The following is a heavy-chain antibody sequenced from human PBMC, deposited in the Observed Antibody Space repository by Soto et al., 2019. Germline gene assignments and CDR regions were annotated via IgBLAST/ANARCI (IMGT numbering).Heavy chain of an antibody. CDR3: ARDVYRARSGWYSSFDY. J-gene: IGHJ4*02. V-gene: IGHV1-3*01. Sequence: ASVKVSCKASGYTFTSYAMHWVRQAPGQRLEWMGWINAGNGNTKYSQKFQGRVTITRDTSASTAYMELSSLRSEDTAVYYCARDVYRARSGWYSSFDYWGQGTLVTVSS. CDR2: INAGNGNT. CDR1: GYTFTSYA. D-gene: IGHD6-19*01.